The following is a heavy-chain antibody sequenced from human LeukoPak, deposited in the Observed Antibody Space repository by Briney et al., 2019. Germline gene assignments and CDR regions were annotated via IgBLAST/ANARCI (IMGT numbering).Heavy chain of an antibody. CDR2: INPSGGST. CDR1: GYTFTSYY. J-gene: IGHJ4*02. V-gene: IGHV1-46*01. CDR3: ARGTLWYYDSSGHYFGRSHYYFDY. Sequence: ASVKVSCKASGYTFTSYYMHWVRQAPGQGLEWMGIINPSGGSTSYAQKFQGRVTMTRDTSTSTVYMELSSLRSEDTAVYYCARGTLWYYDSSGHYFGRSHYYFDYWGQGTLVTVSS. D-gene: IGHD3-22*01.